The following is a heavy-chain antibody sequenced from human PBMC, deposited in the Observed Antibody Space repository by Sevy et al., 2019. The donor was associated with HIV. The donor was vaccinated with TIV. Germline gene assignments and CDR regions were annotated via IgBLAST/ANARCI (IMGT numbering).Heavy chain of an antibody. J-gene: IGHJ3*02. V-gene: IGHV3-30-3*01. Sequence: GGSLRLSCAASGFTFSSYAMHWVRQAPGKGLEWVAVISYDGSNKYYADSVKGRFTISRDNSKNRLYLQMNSLGAEDTAVYYCARDGGVVSSTSHDAFDIWGQGTMVTVSS. D-gene: IGHD2-2*01. CDR2: ISYDGSNK. CDR1: GFTFSSYA. CDR3: ARDGGVVSSTSHDAFDI.